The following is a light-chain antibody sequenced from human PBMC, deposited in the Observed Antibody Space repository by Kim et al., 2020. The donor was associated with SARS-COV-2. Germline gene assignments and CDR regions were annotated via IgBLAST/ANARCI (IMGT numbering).Light chain of an antibody. CDR3: QAWDSSTAV. Sequence: VAPGQPASITCSGDNLGDKYACWYQQKSGQSPVVVIYQDNKRHTGIPERFSGSNSGNTATLTISGTQAMDEADYYCQAWDSSTAVFGGGTQLTVL. J-gene: IGLJ3*02. CDR1: NLGDKY. V-gene: IGLV3-1*01. CDR2: QDN.